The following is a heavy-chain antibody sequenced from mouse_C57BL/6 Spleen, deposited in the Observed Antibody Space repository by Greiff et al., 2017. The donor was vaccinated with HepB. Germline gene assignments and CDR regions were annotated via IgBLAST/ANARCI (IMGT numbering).Heavy chain of an antibody. CDR2: IYPGDGDT. Sequence: VQLQQSGAELVKPGASVKISCKASGYAFSSYWMNWVKQRPGKGLEWIGQIYPGDGDTNYNGKFKGKATLTADKSSSTAYMQLSSLTSEDSAVYFCARGGPPEAMDYWGQGTSVTVSS. CDR1: GYAFSSYW. V-gene: IGHV1-80*01. CDR3: ARGGPPEAMDY. J-gene: IGHJ4*01.